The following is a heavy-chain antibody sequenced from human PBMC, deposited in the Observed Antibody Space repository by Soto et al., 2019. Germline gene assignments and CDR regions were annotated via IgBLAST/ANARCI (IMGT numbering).Heavy chain of an antibody. J-gene: IGHJ4*02. CDR1: GVPFSSYA. CDR2: VSGSGGST. V-gene: IGHV3-23*01. D-gene: IGHD6-13*01. Sequence: GGSLRLSCAASGVPFSSYAMRWVRQAPGKGLEWVSAVSGSGGSTYYADSVKGRLTISRDNSKNTLYLQMNSLRAEGTAVYYCARRGPGTYFDYWGQGTLVTVSS. CDR3: ARRGPGTYFDY.